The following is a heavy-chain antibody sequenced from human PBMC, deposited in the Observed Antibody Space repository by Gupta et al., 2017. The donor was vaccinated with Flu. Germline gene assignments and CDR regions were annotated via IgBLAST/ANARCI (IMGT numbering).Heavy chain of an antibody. D-gene: IGHD3-9*01. Sequence: QVQLQESGPGLVKPSQTLSLTCTVSGGSISSGSYYWSWIRQPAGKGLEWIGRIYTSGSTNYNPSLKSRVTISVDTSKNQFSLKLSSVTAADTAVYYCARAVDYRRYYFDYWGQGTLVTVSS. J-gene: IGHJ4*02. CDR2: IYTSGST. CDR3: ARAVDYRRYYFDY. CDR1: GGSISSGSYY. V-gene: IGHV4-61*02.